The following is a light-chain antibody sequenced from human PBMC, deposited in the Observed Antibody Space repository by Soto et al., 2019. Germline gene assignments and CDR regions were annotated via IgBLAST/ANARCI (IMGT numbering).Light chain of an antibody. V-gene: IGLV2-11*01. J-gene: IGLJ1*01. CDR1: SSDVGGYNY. CDR3: CSYAGSSYV. Sequence: QSVLTQPASVSGSPGQSITISCTGASSDVGGYNYVSWYQQHPGKAPKFMIYDVTKRPSGVPDRFSGSKSGNTASLTISGLQAEDEADYYCCSYAGSSYVFGTGTKLTVL. CDR2: DVT.